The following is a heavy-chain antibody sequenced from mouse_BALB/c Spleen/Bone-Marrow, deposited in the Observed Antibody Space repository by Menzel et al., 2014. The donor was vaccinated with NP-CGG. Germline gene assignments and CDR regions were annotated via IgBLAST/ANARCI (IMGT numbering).Heavy chain of an antibody. V-gene: IGHV14-3*02. CDR3: ARYGNGLMDY. CDR2: IDTANGNT. Sequence: VQLQQSGAELVKTGASVKLSCTASGFNIKDTYMHWVKQRPEQGLEWIGRIDTANGNTKYDPKFQGKATITADTSSNTAYLQLSSLTSEDTAVYYCARYGNGLMDYWGQGTSVTVSS. J-gene: IGHJ4*01. D-gene: IGHD2-1*01. CDR1: GFNIKDTY.